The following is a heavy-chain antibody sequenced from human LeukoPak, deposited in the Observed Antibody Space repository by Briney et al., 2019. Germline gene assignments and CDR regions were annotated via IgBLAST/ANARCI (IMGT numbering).Heavy chain of an antibody. D-gene: IGHD5-12*01. V-gene: IGHV3-48*01. J-gene: IGHJ4*02. CDR3: ARGSFTGFDLYFDS. CDR2: MSKDGRTI. CDR1: GFTFSSYG. Sequence: GGSLRLSCAASGFTFSSYGMHWVRQAPGKGLEWVSYMSKDGRTIYYADSVKGRFTISRDNTRNSLFLHLNSLRADDTAFYYCARGSFTGFDLYFDSWGQGTLVTVSS.